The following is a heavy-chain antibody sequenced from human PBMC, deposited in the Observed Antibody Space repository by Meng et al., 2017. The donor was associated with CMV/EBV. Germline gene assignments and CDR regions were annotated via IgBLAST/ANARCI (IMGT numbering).Heavy chain of an antibody. J-gene: IGHJ4*02. Sequence: SVKVSCKASGFTFTSSAVQWVRQARGQRLEWIGWIVVGSGNTNYAQKFQERVTITGDMSTSTAYMELSSLRSEDTAVYYCAAGGAKSSSWHYWGQGTLVTVSS. CDR3: AAGGAKSSSWHY. CDR1: GFTFTSSA. D-gene: IGHD6-13*01. V-gene: IGHV1-58*01. CDR2: IVVGSGNT.